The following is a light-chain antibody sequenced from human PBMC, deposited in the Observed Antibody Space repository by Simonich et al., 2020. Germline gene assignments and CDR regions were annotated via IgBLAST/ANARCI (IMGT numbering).Light chain of an antibody. CDR2: GAS. V-gene: IGKV3-20*01. Sequence: EIVLTQSPGTLSLSPGERATLSCRASQSVSSSYLAWYQQKPGQAPRLLIYGASSRAKGIPDRCSGSGSGTDFTLTISRLEPEDFAVYYCQQYGSSPLTFGGGTKVEIK. J-gene: IGKJ4*01. CDR1: QSVSSSY. CDR3: QQYGSSPLT.